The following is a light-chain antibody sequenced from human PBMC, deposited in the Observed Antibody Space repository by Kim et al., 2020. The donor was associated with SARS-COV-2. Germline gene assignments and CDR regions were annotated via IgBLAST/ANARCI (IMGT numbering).Light chain of an antibody. V-gene: IGKV3-20*01. CDR1: LSVSSNY. CDR3: QQYGSSPRT. J-gene: IGKJ1*01. Sequence: YPRERATLSCRASLSVSSNYLAWYQQKPGQAPRLLIYGASTRATGIPDRFSGSGSGTDFTLTISRLEPEDFAVYYCQQYGSSPRTFGQGTKVDIK. CDR2: GAS.